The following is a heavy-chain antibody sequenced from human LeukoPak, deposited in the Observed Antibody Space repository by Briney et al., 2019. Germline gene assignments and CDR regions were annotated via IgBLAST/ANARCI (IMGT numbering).Heavy chain of an antibody. Sequence: SETLSLTCTVSGDSIRSYYWSWFRQPPGKGLEWIGYIYYTGRTNYNPSLKSRVTISVDTSKNQFSLRLTSVTAADTAVYYCAGGDYSDAFDIWGQGTMVTVSS. J-gene: IGHJ3*02. D-gene: IGHD4-17*01. CDR1: GDSIRSYY. CDR3: AGGDYSDAFDI. CDR2: IYYTGRT. V-gene: IGHV4-59*08.